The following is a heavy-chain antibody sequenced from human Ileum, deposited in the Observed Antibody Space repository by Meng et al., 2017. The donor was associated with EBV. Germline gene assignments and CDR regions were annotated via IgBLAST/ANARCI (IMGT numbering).Heavy chain of an antibody. J-gene: IGHJ4*02. Sequence: VQLQGQGPGLVYPSGTLSLPSDVFGVHISGNYWSWIRPAPVKGLEWIGFFYGGTTNYNPSLKSRVTIAAGPANNQISLRLYSVTSADTAVYYCAKGGQWDPLDSWGRGILVTVSS. CDR1: GVHISGNY. D-gene: IGHD1-26*01. CDR3: AKGGQWDPLDS. V-gene: IGHV4-59*01. CDR2: FYGGTT.